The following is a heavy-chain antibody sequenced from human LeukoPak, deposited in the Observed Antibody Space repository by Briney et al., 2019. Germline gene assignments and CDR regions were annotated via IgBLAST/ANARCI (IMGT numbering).Heavy chain of an antibody. V-gene: IGHV4-59*01. CDR3: ARIGYCTNGVCSDYFDY. Sequence: SETLSLTCTVSGGPISSYYWSWIRQPPGKGLEWIGYIYYSGSTNYNPSLKSRVTISVDTSKNQFSLKLSSVTAADTAVYYCARIGYCTNGVCSDYFDYWGQGTLVTVSS. CDR1: GGPISSYY. D-gene: IGHD2-8*01. J-gene: IGHJ4*02. CDR2: IYYSGST.